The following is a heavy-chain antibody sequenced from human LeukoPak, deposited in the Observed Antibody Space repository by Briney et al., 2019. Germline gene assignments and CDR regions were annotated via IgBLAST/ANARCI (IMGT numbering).Heavy chain of an antibody. CDR3: ARNRYYYGSGSYANWFDP. V-gene: IGHV4-39*01. J-gene: IGHJ5*02. D-gene: IGHD3-10*01. CDR2: IYYSGST. CDR1: GGSISSNSYY. Sequence: SETLSLTCTVSGGSISSNSYYWGWIRQSPGKGLEWIGTIYYSGSTYYNPSLKSRVTISVDTSKNQFSLKLSSVTAADTAMYYCARNRYYYGSGSYANWFDPWGQGTLVTVSS.